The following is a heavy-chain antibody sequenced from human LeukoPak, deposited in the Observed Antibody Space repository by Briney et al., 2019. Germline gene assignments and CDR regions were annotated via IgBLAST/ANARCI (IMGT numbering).Heavy chain of an antibody. Sequence: PSETLSLTCAVYGGSFSGYYWSWIRQPPGKGLEWIGEINHSGSTNYNPSLKSRVTISVDTSKNQFSLKLSSVTAADTAVYYCASKTTNNWFDPWGQGTLVTVPS. J-gene: IGHJ5*02. CDR2: INHSGST. CDR3: ASKTTNNWFDP. V-gene: IGHV4-34*01. CDR1: GGSFSGYY. D-gene: IGHD1-14*01.